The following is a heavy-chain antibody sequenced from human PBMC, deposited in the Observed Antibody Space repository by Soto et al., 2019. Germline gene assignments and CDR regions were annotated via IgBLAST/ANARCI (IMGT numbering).Heavy chain of an antibody. D-gene: IGHD3-3*01. CDR1: GYTFTSYA. J-gene: IGHJ4*02. Sequence: ASVKVSCKASGYTFTSYAMHWVRQAPGQRLEWMGWINAGNGNTKYSQKFQGRVTITRDTSASTAYMELSSLRSEDTAVYYCARRHYDFWSGHNPFDYWGQGTLVTVSS. V-gene: IGHV1-3*01. CDR2: INAGNGNT. CDR3: ARRHYDFWSGHNPFDY.